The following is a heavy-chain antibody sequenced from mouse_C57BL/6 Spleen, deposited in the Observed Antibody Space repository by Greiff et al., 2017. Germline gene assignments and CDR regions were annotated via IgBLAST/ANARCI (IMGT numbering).Heavy chain of an antibody. V-gene: IGHV1-69*01. CDR3: ARSTTVGYFDD. CDR2: VDPSDSYP. D-gene: IGHD1-1*01. Sequence: VQLQQPGAELVMPGASVKLSCKASGYTFTSYWMPWVKQRPGQGLEWIGEVDPSDSYPNYNQKFKGKSTLTVDKSSSTAYMQLSSLTSEDSAVYYCARSTTVGYFDDWGTGTTVTVSS. CDR1: GYTFTSYW. J-gene: IGHJ1*03.